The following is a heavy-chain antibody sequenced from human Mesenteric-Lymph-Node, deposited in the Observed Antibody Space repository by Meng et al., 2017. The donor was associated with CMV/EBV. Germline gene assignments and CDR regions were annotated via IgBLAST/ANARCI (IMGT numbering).Heavy chain of an antibody. Sequence: SETLSLTCTVSGGSISSSSYYWGWIRQPPGKGLEWIGSIYYSGSTYYNPSLKSRVTISVDTSKNQFSLKLSSVTAADTAVYYCARDAGELLWYSFDYWGQGTLVTVSS. CDR1: GGSISSSSYY. J-gene: IGHJ4*02. D-gene: IGHD1-26*01. CDR2: IYYSGST. V-gene: IGHV4-39*07. CDR3: ARDAGELLWYSFDY.